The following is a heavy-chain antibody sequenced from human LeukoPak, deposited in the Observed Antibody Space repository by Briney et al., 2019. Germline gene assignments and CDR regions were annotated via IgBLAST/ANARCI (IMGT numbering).Heavy chain of an antibody. CDR3: ARGGITIFGVVMPFGY. CDR2: INHSGST. J-gene: IGHJ4*02. D-gene: IGHD3-3*01. CDR1: GGSFSGYY. Sequence: TSETLSLTCAVYGGSFSGYYWSWIRQPPGKGLEWIGEINHSGSTNYNPSLKSRVTISVDTSKNQFSLKLSSVTAADTAVYYCARGGITIFGVVMPFGYWGQGTLVTVSS. V-gene: IGHV4-34*01.